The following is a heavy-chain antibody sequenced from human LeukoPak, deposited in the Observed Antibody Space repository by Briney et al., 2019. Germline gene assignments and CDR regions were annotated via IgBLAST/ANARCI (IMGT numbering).Heavy chain of an antibody. CDR3: ARAVGVADHFDY. D-gene: IGHD2-15*01. CDR2: IDPSDSYT. CDR1: GYSFTSYW. J-gene: IGHJ4*02. V-gene: IGHV5-10-1*01. Sequence: GEALKISCKGSGYSFTSYWISRGRQMPGKGLEGIGRIDPSDSYTNYSPSFQGHVTISADKSISTAYLQWSSLKASDTAMYYCARAVGVADHFDYWGQGTLVTVSS.